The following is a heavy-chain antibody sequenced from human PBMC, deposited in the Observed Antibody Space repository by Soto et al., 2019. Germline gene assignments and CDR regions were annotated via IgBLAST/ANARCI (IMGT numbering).Heavy chain of an antibody. CDR3: ATGTSGYYYGEFDF. D-gene: IGHD3-22*01. V-gene: IGHV3-11*01. Sequence: GGSLRLSCADSGLTFSDYYMSWIRQAPGKGLEWVSYISSSGSTIYYADSVKGRFTISRDNAKNSLYLQMNSLRAEDTAVYYCATGTSGYYYGEFDFWGQGTLVTVSS. CDR2: ISSSGSTI. J-gene: IGHJ4*02. CDR1: GLTFSDYY.